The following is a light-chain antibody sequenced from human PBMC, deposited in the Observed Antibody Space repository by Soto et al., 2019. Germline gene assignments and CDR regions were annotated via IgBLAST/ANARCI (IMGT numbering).Light chain of an antibody. J-gene: IGLJ2*01. V-gene: IGLV2-14*03. CDR1: SSDIGAYNF. Sequence: QSALTQPASVSGSPGQSITISCTGTSSDIGAYNFVSWYQQNPGKAPKLMLYDVNIRPSGVSNRFSGSKSGNTASLTISGLQAEDEADYYCTSCITSTTMIFGGGTQLTVL. CDR2: DVN. CDR3: TSCITSTTMI.